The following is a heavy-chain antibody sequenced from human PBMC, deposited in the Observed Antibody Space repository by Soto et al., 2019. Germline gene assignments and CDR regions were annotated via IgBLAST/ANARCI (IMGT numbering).Heavy chain of an antibody. CDR3: ARDPSRRSPPDY. V-gene: IGHV3-11*05. CDR2: ISSTSAYT. CDR1: GFDFSDYY. Sequence: QVQVVESGGGLVKPGGSVRLSCVAAGFDFSDYYMTWFRQAPGKAPEWVSSISSTSAYTKYAYSVKGRFTISRDNAKNSVYLQMDSLRGEDTAVYYCARDPSRRSPPDYWGQGTLVTVSS. J-gene: IGHJ4*02.